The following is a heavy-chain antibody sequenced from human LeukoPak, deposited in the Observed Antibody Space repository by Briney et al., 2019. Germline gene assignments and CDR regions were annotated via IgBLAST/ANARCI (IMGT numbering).Heavy chain of an antibody. V-gene: IGHV4-38-2*02. CDR2: IYHSGST. J-gene: IGHJ5*02. CDR3: ASGNYSNPPYNWFDP. D-gene: IGHD4-11*01. CDR1: GYSISSGYS. Sequence: SETLSLTCTVSGYSISSGYSWGWIRQPPGKGLEWIGSIYHSGSTYYNPSLKSRVTISVDTSKNQFSLKLSSVTAADTAVYYCASGNYSNPPYNWFDPWGQGTLVTVSS.